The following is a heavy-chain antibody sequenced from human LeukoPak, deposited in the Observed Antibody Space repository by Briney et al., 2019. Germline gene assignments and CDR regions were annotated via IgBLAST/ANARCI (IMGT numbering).Heavy chain of an antibody. V-gene: IGHV4-59*01. CDR3: ASVPLTGDDAFDI. CDR1: GGSISSYY. Sequence: SETLSLTCTVSGGSISSYYWSWIRQPPGKGLEWVGYIHYSGSTNYNPSLRSRVTVSVDTSKNQISLKLSSVTVADTAGYYCASVPLTGDDAFDIWGQGTMVTVSS. D-gene: IGHD7-27*01. CDR2: IHYSGST. J-gene: IGHJ3*02.